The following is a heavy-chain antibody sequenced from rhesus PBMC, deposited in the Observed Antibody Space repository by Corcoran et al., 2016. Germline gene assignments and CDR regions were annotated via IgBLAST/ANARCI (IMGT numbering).Heavy chain of an antibody. D-gene: IGHD6-31*01. CDR2: NSPYTGNK. Sequence: QVQLVQSGSEIKQPGASVKLSCKASGYTFTSFDMHGVRQAPGQGLEWIRLNSPYTGNKGSAQHFQGKVPITTATSPSTGYMELSSLRSEDTAVYYCTRQIIAAAGFDYWGQGVLVTVSS. CDR1: GYTFTSFD. CDR3: TRQIIAAAGFDY. V-gene: IGHV1-180*01. J-gene: IGHJ4*01.